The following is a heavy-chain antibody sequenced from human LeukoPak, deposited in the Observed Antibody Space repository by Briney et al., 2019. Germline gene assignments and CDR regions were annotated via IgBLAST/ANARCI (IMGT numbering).Heavy chain of an antibody. CDR1: RGSHSGSIRSDY. V-gene: IGHV4-4*09. CDR2: ISSSGST. Sequence: SETLSLTCTVSRGSHSGSIRSDYWSWLRQPPGKGLEWIDHISSSGSTNDYPSLRSRVTISHDPSKKQFFLNLSSGSAEDTPVHYCARIPLGYSGAYYFDYCGQGTLVTVSP. J-gene: IGHJ4*02. CDR3: ARIPLGYSGAYYFDY. D-gene: IGHD5-12*01.